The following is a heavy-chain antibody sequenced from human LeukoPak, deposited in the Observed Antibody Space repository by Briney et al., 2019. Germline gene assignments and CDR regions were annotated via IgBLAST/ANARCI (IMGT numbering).Heavy chain of an antibody. CDR2: INHSGST. D-gene: IGHD3-10*01. CDR3: AKSNGYGLVDI. Sequence: PSETLSLTCAVYGGSFSGYYWSWIRQPPGKGLEWIGEINHSGSTNYNPSLKSRVTISLDKSKNQFSLKLNSVTAADTAVYYCAKSNGYGLVDIWGQGTMVTVSS. CDR1: GGSFSGYY. V-gene: IGHV4-34*01. J-gene: IGHJ3*02.